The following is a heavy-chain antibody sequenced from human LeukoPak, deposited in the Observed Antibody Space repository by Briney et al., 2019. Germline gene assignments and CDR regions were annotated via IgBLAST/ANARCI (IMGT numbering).Heavy chain of an antibody. J-gene: IGHJ4*02. Sequence: PSETLSLTCTVSGGSISSSSYYWGWIRQPPGKGLEWIGSIYYSGSTYYNPSLKSRVTISVDTSKNRFSLKLSSVTAADTAVYYCARANATTPDYWGQGTLVTVSS. D-gene: IGHD1-26*01. CDR1: GGSISSSSYY. CDR3: ARANATTPDY. V-gene: IGHV4-39*07. CDR2: IYYSGST.